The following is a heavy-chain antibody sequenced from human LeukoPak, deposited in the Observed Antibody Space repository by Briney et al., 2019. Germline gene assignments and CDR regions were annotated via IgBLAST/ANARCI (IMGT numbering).Heavy chain of an antibody. Sequence: SETLSLTCAVYGGSFSGYCWSWIRQPPGKGLEWIGEINHSGSTNYNPSLKSRVTISVDTSKNQFSLKLSSVTAADTAVYYCAANSGWWRYFDLWGRGTLVTVSS. V-gene: IGHV4-34*01. CDR1: GGSFSGYC. D-gene: IGHD6-19*01. CDR3: AANSGWWRYFDL. CDR2: INHSGST. J-gene: IGHJ2*01.